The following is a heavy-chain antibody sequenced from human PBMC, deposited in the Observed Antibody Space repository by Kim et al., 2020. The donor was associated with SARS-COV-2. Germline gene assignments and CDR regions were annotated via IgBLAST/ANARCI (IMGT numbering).Heavy chain of an antibody. CDR1: GFTFDTYA. CDR2: ISGGALNK. V-gene: IGHV3-23*01. CDR3: AKMVIMDGYNYFYYYAMDA. D-gene: IGHD2-21*01. Sequence: GGSLRLSCVGSGFTFDTYAMSWVRQGPGKGLEWVSVISGGALNKFYADSVRGRFTISRDNSKNMLYLQTNSLRDEDTALYYCAKMVIMDGYNYFYYYAMDAWGQGTTVTVSS. J-gene: IGHJ6*02.